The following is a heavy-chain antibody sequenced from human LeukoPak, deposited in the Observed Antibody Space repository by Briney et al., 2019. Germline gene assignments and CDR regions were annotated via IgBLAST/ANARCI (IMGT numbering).Heavy chain of an antibody. V-gene: IGHV4-59*01. D-gene: IGHD3-22*01. CDR3: AMYDYSGWHYFTY. J-gene: IGHJ4*01. CDR2: IHYSGST. CDR1: GGSITTTY. Sequence: SETLSLTCTVSGGSITTTYSGWIRQPPGTGLELIGYIHYSGSTDYNPSLQSRVTMSIDTSKNQFSLNLSSVTAADTAVYYCAMYDYSGWHYFTYWGQGTLVTVSS.